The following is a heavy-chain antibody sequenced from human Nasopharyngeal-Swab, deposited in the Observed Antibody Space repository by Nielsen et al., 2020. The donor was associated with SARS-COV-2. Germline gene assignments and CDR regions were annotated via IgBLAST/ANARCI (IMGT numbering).Heavy chain of an antibody. Sequence: SCKASGFTFSTYAMNWVRQAPGKGLEWVAVISYDGPNKYYADSVKGRFTVSRDNSKNTLYLQMNSLRAEDTAVYYCARPRRELRVYYGMDVWGQGTTVTVSS. CDR1: GFTFSTYA. V-gene: IGHV3-30-3*01. CDR2: ISYDGPNK. J-gene: IGHJ6*02. D-gene: IGHD1-7*01. CDR3: ARPRRELRVYYGMDV.